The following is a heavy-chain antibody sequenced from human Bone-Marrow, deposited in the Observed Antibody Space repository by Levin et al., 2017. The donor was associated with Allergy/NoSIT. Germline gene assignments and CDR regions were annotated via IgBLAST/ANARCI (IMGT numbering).Heavy chain of an antibody. V-gene: IGHV1-46*01. J-gene: IGHJ6*03. CDR2: INSNTGSS. CDR1: GYTFSSYY. CDR3: ARDRYYYGSGTYYSPGYMDV. D-gene: IGHD3-10*01. Sequence: AASVKVSCKASGYTFSSYYMHWVRQAPGHGLEWMGIINSNTGSSSSAQKFQGRVTMTRDTSTNTVYMELSSLRSEDTAVYYCARDRYYYGSGTYYSPGYMDVWGKGTTVTVSS.